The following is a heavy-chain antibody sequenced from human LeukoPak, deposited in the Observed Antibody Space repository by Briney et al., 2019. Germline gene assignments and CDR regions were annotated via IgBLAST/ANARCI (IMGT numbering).Heavy chain of an antibody. Sequence: GGSLRLSCAASGFTFSSYDMYWVRQAPGKGLEYVSVIRGNGGSTYYANSVKGRFTISRDNSKNTMYLQMGSVRAEDMAVYYCARGLRDCTSTTCFTYWYFDLWGRGTLVTVSS. V-gene: IGHV3-64*01. CDR3: ARGLRDCTSTTCFTYWYFDL. CDR2: IRGNGGST. J-gene: IGHJ2*01. CDR1: GFTFSSYD. D-gene: IGHD2-2*02.